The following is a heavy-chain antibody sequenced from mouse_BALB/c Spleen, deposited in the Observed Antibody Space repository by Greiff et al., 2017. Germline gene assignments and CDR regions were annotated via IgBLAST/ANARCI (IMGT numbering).Heavy chain of an antibody. CDR3: AKFPHYYGSSYVWYFDV. J-gene: IGHJ1*01. V-gene: IGHV3-2*02. Sequence: EVKLQESGPGLVKPSQSLSLTCTVTGYSITSDYAWNWIRQFPGNKLEWMGYISYSGSTSYNPSLKSRISITRDTSKNQFFLQLNSVTTEDTATYYCAKFPHYYGSSYVWYFDVWGAGTTVTVSS. CDR2: ISYSGST. D-gene: IGHD1-1*01. CDR1: GYSITSDYA.